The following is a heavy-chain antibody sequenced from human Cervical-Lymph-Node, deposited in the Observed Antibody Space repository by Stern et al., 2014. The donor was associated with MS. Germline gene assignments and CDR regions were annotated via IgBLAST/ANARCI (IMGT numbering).Heavy chain of an antibody. CDR1: GYTFTAYY. J-gene: IGHJ4*02. CDR3: AKEGRPRPGLGVD. Sequence: VQLVQSGSEVKKPGASVRVSCTASGYTFTAYYMHWVRQAPGQGLEWMGRINPNGGATYYPQKFQGRITMTRDTSISTVYMDLSRLTSDDTAIYYCAKEGRPRPGLGVDWGQGTLVTVSS. D-gene: IGHD2-8*01. CDR2: INPNGGAT. V-gene: IGHV1-2*06.